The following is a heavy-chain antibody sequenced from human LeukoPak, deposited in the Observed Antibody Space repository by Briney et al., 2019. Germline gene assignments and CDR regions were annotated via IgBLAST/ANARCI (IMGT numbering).Heavy chain of an antibody. Sequence: SETLSLTCSVSGGSISTYYWTWIRQPPGKGLEWIGFTSYSGSTSYNPSLKSRITMSVDATKNHVSLRLTSVTAADTAVYYCAGNVAGSSFDFWGQGSLVTVSS. D-gene: IGHD6-19*01. CDR1: GGSISTYY. J-gene: IGHJ4*02. CDR3: AGNVAGSSFDF. V-gene: IGHV4-59*08. CDR2: TSYSGST.